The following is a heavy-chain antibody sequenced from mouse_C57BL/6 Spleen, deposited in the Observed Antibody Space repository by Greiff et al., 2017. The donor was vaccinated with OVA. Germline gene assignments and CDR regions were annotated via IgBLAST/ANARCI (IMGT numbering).Heavy chain of an antibody. V-gene: IGHV5-16*02. Sequence: EVMLVESEGGLVQPGSSMKLSCTASGFTFSNYYMAWVRQAPDKSLEWVATISYGGSYTYYLDSVKGRFIISRDNAKNILYLQLSSLKSEATAMYYSARHYNYERSAMDYWGQGTSVTVSA. CDR1: GFTFSNYY. CDR3: ARHYNYERSAMDY. CDR2: ISYGGSYT. J-gene: IGHJ4*01. D-gene: IGHD1-3*01.